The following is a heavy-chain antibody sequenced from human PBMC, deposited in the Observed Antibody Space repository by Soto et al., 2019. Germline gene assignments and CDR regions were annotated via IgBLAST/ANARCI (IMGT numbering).Heavy chain of an antibody. CDR3: TTEEDFWSGYSPFDY. Sequence: EVQLVESGGGLVQPGGSLRLSCAASGFTFSNAWMNWVRQAPGKGLEWVGRIKSKTDGGTTDYAAPVKGRFTISRDDSNNTLYLQMNSLKTEDTAVYYCTTEEDFWSGYSPFDYWGQGTLVTVSS. CDR2: IKSKTDGGTT. J-gene: IGHJ4*02. D-gene: IGHD3-3*01. V-gene: IGHV3-15*07. CDR1: GFTFSNAW.